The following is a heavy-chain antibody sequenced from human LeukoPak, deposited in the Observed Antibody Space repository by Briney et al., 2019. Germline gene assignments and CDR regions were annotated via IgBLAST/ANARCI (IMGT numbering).Heavy chain of an antibody. CDR3: ARRRYFDL. V-gene: IGHV4-59*01. CDR1: GGSISIYY. Sequence: PSETLSLTCTVSGGSISIYYWSWIRQPPGKGLEWIGYIYYSGSTNYNPSLKSRVTISVDTSKNQFSLKLSSVTAADTAVYYCARRRYFDLWGRGTLVTVSS. CDR2: IYYSGST. J-gene: IGHJ2*01.